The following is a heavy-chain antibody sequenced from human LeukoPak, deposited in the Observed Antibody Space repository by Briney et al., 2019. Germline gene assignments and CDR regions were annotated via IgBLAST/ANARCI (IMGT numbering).Heavy chain of an antibody. D-gene: IGHD3-22*01. CDR1: GYTFTGYY. CDR3: ARRGYYDSSGQLDY. J-gene: IGHJ4*02. V-gene: IGHV1-2*02. CDR2: INPNSGGT. Sequence: GASVKVSCKASGYTFTGYYMHWERQAPGQGLEWMGWINPNSGGTNYAQKFQGRVTMTRDTSISTAYMELSRLRSDDTAVYYCARRGYYDSSGQLDYWGQGTLVTVSS.